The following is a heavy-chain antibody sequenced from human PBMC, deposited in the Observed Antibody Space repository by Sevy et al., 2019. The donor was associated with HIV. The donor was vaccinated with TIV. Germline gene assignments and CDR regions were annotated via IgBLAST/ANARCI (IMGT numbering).Heavy chain of an antibody. D-gene: IGHD6-19*01. CDR2: ISSSSSYI. CDR3: ARAYSSGWYQYFQQ. J-gene: IGHJ1*01. V-gene: IGHV3-21*01. CDR1: GFTFSSYS. Sequence: GGSLRLSCAASGFTFSSYSMYWVRQAPGKGLEWVSSISSSSSYIYYADSVKGRFTISRDNAKNSLYLQMNSLRAEDTAVSYCARAYSSGWYQYFQQWGQGTLVTVS.